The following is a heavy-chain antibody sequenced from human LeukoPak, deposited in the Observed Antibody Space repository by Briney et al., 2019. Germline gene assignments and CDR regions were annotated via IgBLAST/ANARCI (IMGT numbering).Heavy chain of an antibody. CDR3: ARVSGSGNLVFDY. CDR1: GDSFSSYY. J-gene: IGHJ4*02. Sequence: SETLCLTCTVSGDSFSSYYWSWIRQPPGKGLEWIGYTYYSGSSSYNPSLKSRVTISVDTSKKQFSLKLNSVTAADTAVYYCARVSGSGNLVFDYCGGQVLIAVAS. V-gene: IGHV4-59*08. D-gene: IGHD3-10*01. CDR2: TYYSGSS.